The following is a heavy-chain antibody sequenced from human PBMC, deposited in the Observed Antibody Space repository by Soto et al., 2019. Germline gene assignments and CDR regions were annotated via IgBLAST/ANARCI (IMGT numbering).Heavy chain of an antibody. CDR1: GFTFDDYA. V-gene: IGHV3-30-3*01. J-gene: IGHJ6*02. CDR2: ISYDGSNK. Sequence: GGSLRLSCVASGFTFDDYAMHWVRQAPGKGLEWVAVISYDGSNKYYADSVKGRFTISRDNSKNTLYLQMNSLRAEDTAVYYCANLGYDFWSGLPGMDVWGQGTTVTVS. CDR3: ANLGYDFWSGLPGMDV. D-gene: IGHD3-3*01.